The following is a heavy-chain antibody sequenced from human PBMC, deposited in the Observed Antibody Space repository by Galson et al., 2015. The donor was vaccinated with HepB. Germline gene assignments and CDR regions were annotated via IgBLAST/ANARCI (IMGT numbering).Heavy chain of an antibody. CDR2: ISYDGSNK. CDR1: GFTFSSYA. Sequence: SLRLSCAASGFTFSSYAMHWVRQAPGKGLEWVAVISYDGSNKYYADSVKGRFTISRDNSKNTLYLQMNSLRAEDTAVYYCARDGVIVATIRYAFDIWGQGTMVTVSS. CDR3: ARDGVIVATIRYAFDI. J-gene: IGHJ3*02. V-gene: IGHV3-30*04. D-gene: IGHD5-12*01.